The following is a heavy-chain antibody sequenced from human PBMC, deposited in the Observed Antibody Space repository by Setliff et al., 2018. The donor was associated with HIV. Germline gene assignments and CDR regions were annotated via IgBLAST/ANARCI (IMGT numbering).Heavy chain of an antibody. J-gene: IGHJ5*02. CDR3: ARDVGGFTVFAVPRGGFDP. CDR2: IYYTGRT. D-gene: IGHD3-3*01. CDR1: GGSISTYY. V-gene: IGHV4-59*01. Sequence: SETLSLTCTVSGGSISTYYWSWIRQAPGRGLEWIGYIYYTGRTNYNPSLRSRVTMSLDSSKKQFSLKLSSVTAADTAVYFCARDVGGFTVFAVPRGGFDPWGQGTLVTVS.